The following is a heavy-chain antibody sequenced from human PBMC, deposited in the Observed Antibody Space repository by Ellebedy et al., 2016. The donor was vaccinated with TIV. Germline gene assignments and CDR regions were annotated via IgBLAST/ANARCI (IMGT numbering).Heavy chain of an antibody. D-gene: IGHD2-2*01. CDR2: IIPIFGTA. Sequence: SEKVSCXASGGTFSSYAISWVRQAPGQGLEWMGGIIPIFGTANYAQKFQGRVTITADESTSTAYMELSSLRSEDTAVYYCARGAYCSSTSCSRPHNWFDPWGQGTLVTVSS. CDR3: ARGAYCSSTSCSRPHNWFDP. V-gene: IGHV1-69*13. CDR1: GGTFSSYA. J-gene: IGHJ5*02.